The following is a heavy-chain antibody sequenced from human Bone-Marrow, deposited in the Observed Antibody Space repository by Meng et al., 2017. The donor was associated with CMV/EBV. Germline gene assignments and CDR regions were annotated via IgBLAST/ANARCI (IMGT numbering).Heavy chain of an antibody. CDR2: IRYDGSNK. CDR1: GFTFSSYG. V-gene: IGHV3-30*02. Sequence: GESLKISCAASGFTFSSYGMHWVRQAPGKGLEWVAFIRYDGSNKYYADSVKGRFTISRDNSKNTLYLQMNSLRAEDTAVYYCAKDLTGYFAYWGQGTRVTGSS. D-gene: IGHD1-14*01. CDR3: AKDLTGYFAY. J-gene: IGHJ4*02.